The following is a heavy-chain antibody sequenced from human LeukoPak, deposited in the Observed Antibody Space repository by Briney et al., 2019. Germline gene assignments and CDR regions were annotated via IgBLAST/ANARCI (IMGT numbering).Heavy chain of an antibody. CDR3: ARDREQQLAYNWFDP. V-gene: IGHV3-21*01. CDR2: ISSSSSYM. Sequence: GGSLRLSCAASGFTFSSYSMNWVRQAPGKGLEWVSSISSSSSYMYYADSVKGRFTISRDNAKNSLYLQMNSLRAEDTAVYYCARDREQQLAYNWFDPWGQGTLVTVSS. D-gene: IGHD6-13*01. CDR1: GFTFSSYS. J-gene: IGHJ5*02.